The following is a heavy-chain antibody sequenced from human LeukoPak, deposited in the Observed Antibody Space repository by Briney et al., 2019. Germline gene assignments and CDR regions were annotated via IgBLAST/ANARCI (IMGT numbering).Heavy chain of an antibody. CDR2: IWYDGSNK. Sequence: PGGSLRLSCAASGFTFSSYGMHWVRQAPGKGLEWVAVIWYDGSNKYYADSVKGRFTISRDNSKNTLYLQMDSLRAEDTAVYYCATYIAVVGLDYWGQGTLVTVSS. D-gene: IGHD6-19*01. CDR3: ATYIAVVGLDY. J-gene: IGHJ4*02. V-gene: IGHV3-33*01. CDR1: GFTFSSYG.